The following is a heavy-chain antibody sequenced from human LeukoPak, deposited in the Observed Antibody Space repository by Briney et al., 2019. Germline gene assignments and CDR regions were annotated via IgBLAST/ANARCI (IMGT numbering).Heavy chain of an antibody. J-gene: IGHJ1*01. Sequence: GGSLRLSCAASGFTFSNAWMSWVRQAPGKGLEWVGRIKSKIDGGTTDYAAPVKGRFTISRDDSKNTLYLQMNSLRAEDTAVYYCAKTIRAYAEYFQHWGQGTLVTVSS. CDR1: GFTFSNAW. CDR3: AKTIRAYAEYFQH. D-gene: IGHD5-24*01. V-gene: IGHV3-15*01. CDR2: IKSKIDGGTT.